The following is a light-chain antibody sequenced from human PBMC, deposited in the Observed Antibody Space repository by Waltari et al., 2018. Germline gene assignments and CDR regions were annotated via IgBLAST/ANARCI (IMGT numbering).Light chain of an antibody. J-gene: IGKJ4*01. Sequence: DVVMTQTLLYLAVTPGQSASISCRSSQSLLSSDGNTYVSWFHQRPGQSPRRLFYKVSFRDSGVPDRITSSGSDTDFSLEISRVEAEDVGHYYCMQGTHWPPLTFGGGTKVEI. CDR2: KVS. CDR3: MQGTHWPPLT. CDR1: QSLLSSDGNTY. V-gene: IGKV2-30*01.